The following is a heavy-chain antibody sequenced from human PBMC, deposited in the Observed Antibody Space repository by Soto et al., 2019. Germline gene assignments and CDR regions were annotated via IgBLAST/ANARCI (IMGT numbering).Heavy chain of an antibody. CDR3: ARRYGDCFDY. V-gene: IGHV4-59*12. CDR2: IYYSGST. CDR1: GGSFSGYY. D-gene: IGHD4-17*01. J-gene: IGHJ4*02. Sequence: SETLSLTCAVYGGSFSGYYWSWIRQPPGKGLEWIGYIYYSGSTNYNPSLKSRVTISVDTSKNQFSLKLSSVTAADTAVYYCARRYGDCFDYWGQGTLVTVSS.